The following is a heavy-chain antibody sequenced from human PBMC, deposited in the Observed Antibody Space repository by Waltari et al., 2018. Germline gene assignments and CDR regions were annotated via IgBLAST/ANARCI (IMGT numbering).Heavy chain of an antibody. CDR1: GLSFDDYA. CDR3: AKQRGSYIAGPLDY. V-gene: IGHV3-9*03. D-gene: IGHD3-10*01. Sequence: EVQLVESGGGSVQPGRSLRLSCVVSGLSFDDYAMHWVRQAPGKGREWVSGISWNSDNMGYADSVKGRFTISRDNAKNSLYLQMNSLRAEDMALYYCAKQRGSYIAGPLDYWGQGTLVTVSS. J-gene: IGHJ4*02. CDR2: ISWNSDNM.